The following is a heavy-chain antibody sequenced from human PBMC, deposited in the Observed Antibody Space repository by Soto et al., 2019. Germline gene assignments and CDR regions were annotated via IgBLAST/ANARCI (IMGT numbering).Heavy chain of an antibody. V-gene: IGHV1-18*01. CDR2: ISAFKGYT. Sequence: QVQLVQSGPEVKKPGASVKLSCKASGYIFTSYGIGWVRQAPGQGLEWMGWISAFKGYTKYPQRLQGRVTMTTDTPTSTAYMELRSLRSDDTAVYYCARVDDYYDSSGHYFTVFNYWGQGSLVTVSS. CDR1: GYIFTSYG. D-gene: IGHD3-22*01. CDR3: ARVDDYYDSSGHYFTVFNY. J-gene: IGHJ4*02.